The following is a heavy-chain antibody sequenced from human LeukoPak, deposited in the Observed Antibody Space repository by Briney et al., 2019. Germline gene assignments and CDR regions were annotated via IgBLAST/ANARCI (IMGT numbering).Heavy chain of an antibody. D-gene: IGHD2/OR15-2a*01. CDR1: GGSISSADYY. Sequence: TLSLTCTVSGGSISSADYYWTWIRQPPGKGLEWIGYISHSGGTYYNSSLLSRVTISADRSKNQFFLTLGSVTAADTAVYFCARTYCDSITCYRFDNWGQGILITVSS. J-gene: IGHJ4*02. CDR3: ARTYCDSITCYRFDN. CDR2: ISHSGGT. V-gene: IGHV4-30-2*01.